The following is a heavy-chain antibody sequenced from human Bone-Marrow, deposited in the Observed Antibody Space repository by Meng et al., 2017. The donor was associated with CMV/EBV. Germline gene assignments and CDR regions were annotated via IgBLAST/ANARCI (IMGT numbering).Heavy chain of an antibody. CDR2: IKQDGSEK. CDR1: GFTFSSYW. D-gene: IGHD2-2*01. Sequence: GESLKISCAASGFTFSSYWMSWVRQAPGKGLEWVANIKQDGSEKYYVDSVKGRFTISRDNAKNSLYLQMNSLRAEDTAVYYCARDLKVVVPAAPDYWGQGTLVTVSS. J-gene: IGHJ4*02. CDR3: ARDLKVVVPAAPDY. V-gene: IGHV3-7*01.